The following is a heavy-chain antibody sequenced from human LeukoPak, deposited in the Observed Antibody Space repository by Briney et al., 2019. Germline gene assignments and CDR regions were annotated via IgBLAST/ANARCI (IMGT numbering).Heavy chain of an antibody. J-gene: IGHJ4*02. D-gene: IGHD6-6*01. CDR3: ARSIAARRRDDY. CDR2: INPNSGGT. Sequence: ASVKVSCKASGYTFTGYYMHWVRQAPGQGLEWMGRINPNSGGTNYAQKFRGRVTMTRDTSISTAYMELSRLRSDDTAVYYCARSIAARRRDDYWGQGTLVTVSS. CDR1: GYTFTGYY. V-gene: IGHV1-2*06.